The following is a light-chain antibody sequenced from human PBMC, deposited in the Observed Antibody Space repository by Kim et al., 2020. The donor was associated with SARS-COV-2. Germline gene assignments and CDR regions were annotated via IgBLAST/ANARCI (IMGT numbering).Light chain of an antibody. J-gene: IGLJ2*01. CDR3: SSRDSGSNHLVV. CDR2: GNL. CDR1: SLRTYY. V-gene: IGLV3-19*01. Sequence: LGLTVRVTCPEDSLRTYYAGWYQQKPGQAAVLVIYGNLNRPSGIPDRFSGSDSGTTASLTIPAAQVENEADYYCSSRDSGSNHLVVFGGGTQLTVL.